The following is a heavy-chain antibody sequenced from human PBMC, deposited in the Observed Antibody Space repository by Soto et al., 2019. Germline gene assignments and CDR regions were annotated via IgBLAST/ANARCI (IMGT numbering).Heavy chain of an antibody. CDR3: ATGSTVTTSILGY. CDR1: GGSFSGYY. J-gene: IGHJ4*02. V-gene: IGHV4-34*01. Sequence: SETLSLTCAVYGGSFSGYYCSWIRQPPGKGLEWIGEINHSGSTNYNPSLKSRVTISVDTSKNQFSLRLSSVTAADTAVYYCATGSTVTTSILGYWGQGTLVPVSS. CDR2: INHSGST. D-gene: IGHD4-17*01.